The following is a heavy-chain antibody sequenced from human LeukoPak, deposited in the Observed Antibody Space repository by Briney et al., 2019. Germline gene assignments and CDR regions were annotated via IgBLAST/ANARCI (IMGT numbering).Heavy chain of an antibody. CDR1: GYSISSGYY. J-gene: IGHJ4*02. V-gene: IGHV4-38-2*02. D-gene: IGHD2-21*02. CDR3: ARAYCVGDCTVLHIYFDN. Sequence: SETLSLTCTVSGYSISSGYYWGWIRQPPGKGLEWTGSIDHSGSTYYNPSLKSRITISVDTSKNQFSLKLSSVTAADTAVYYCARAYCVGDCTVLHIYFDNWGQGTLVTVSS. CDR2: IDHSGST.